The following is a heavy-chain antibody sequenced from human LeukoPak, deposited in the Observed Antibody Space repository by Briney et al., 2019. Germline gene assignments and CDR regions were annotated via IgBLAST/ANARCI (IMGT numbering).Heavy chain of an antibody. Sequence: GGSLRLSRAASGFTFSDYYMSWIRQAPGKGLEWVSYISSSGSTIYYADSVKGRFTISRDNAKNSLYLQMNSLRAEDTAVYYCARDATVGATDYWGQGTLVTVSS. CDR1: GFTFSDYY. V-gene: IGHV3-11*04. CDR3: ARDATVGATDY. J-gene: IGHJ4*02. CDR2: ISSSGSTI. D-gene: IGHD1-26*01.